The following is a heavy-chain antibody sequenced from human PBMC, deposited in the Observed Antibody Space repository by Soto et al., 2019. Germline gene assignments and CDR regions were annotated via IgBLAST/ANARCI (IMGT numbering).Heavy chain of an antibody. D-gene: IGHD3-3*01. CDR3: ARWDYDFWSGYHPTSYFDY. CDR1: GGSISSYY. Sequence: SETLSLTCTVSGGSISSYYWSWIRQPPGKGLEWIGYIYYSGSTNYNPSLKSRVTISVDTSKNQFSLKLSSVTAADTAVYYCARWDYDFWSGYHPTSYFDYWGQGTLVTVSA. J-gene: IGHJ4*02. CDR2: IYYSGST. V-gene: IGHV4-59*01.